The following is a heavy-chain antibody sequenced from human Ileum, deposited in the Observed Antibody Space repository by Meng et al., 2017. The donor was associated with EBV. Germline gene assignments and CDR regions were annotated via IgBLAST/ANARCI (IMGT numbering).Heavy chain of an antibody. CDR2: ILHAGVT. J-gene: IGHJ4*02. D-gene: IGHD3-16*01. Sequence: QLQLHESGPRLVKPSGTLSLTCSVSDDSTIRSNWWSWVRQPPGKGLEWIGEILHAGVTNYNPSLKSRVSMSVDRSRIQASLNLNSVTAADTAIYYCARGEDYTWDVWGQGIQVTVFS. CDR3: ARGEDYTWDV. CDR1: DDSTIRSNW. V-gene: IGHV4-4*02.